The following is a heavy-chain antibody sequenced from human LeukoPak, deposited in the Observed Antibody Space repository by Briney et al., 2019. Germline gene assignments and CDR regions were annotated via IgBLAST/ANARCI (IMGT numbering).Heavy chain of an antibody. V-gene: IGHV4-59*01. J-gene: IGHJ4*02. CDR1: GGSISSYY. Sequence: PSETLSLTCTVSGGSISSYYWNWIRQPPGKGLEWIGYISYSGTTNYNSSLKSRVTISVDTSKKQFSLKLTSATAADTAVYYCARGDDYKSTLFDYWGQGTLVTVSS. D-gene: IGHD5-12*01. CDR2: ISYSGTT. CDR3: ARGDDYKSTLFDY.